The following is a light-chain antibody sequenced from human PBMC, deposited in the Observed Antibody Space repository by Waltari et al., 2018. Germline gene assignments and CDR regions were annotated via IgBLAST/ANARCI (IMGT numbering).Light chain of an antibody. CDR2: DVT. CDR1: TSDLGGYNY. CDR3: CSFTSSSTWV. V-gene: IGLV2-14*03. Sequence: QSALTQPASVSGSPGQSITISCTGTTSDLGGYNYVSWYQQHPGKAPKLILYDVTRRPSGVSNRFSGSKSGNTASLTISGLQPEDEADYYCCSFTSSSTWVFGGGTKLTVL. J-gene: IGLJ3*02.